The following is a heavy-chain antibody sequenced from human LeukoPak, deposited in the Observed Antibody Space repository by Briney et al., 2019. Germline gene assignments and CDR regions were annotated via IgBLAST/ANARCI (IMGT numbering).Heavy chain of an antibody. CDR3: ARGGLITTIDY. Sequence: SETLSLTCAVSGGSISSYYWSWIRQPPGKGLEWIGYIYHSGSTNYNPSLKSRVTISVDTSKNQFSLKLSSVTAADTAVYYCARGGLITTIDYWGQGTLVTVSS. V-gene: IGHV4-59*01. D-gene: IGHD3-22*01. J-gene: IGHJ4*02. CDR1: GGSISSYY. CDR2: IYHSGST.